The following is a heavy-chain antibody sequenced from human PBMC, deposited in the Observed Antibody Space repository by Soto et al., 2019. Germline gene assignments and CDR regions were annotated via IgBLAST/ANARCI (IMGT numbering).Heavy chain of an antibody. J-gene: IGHJ4*02. Sequence: GESLKISCRGSGYSFTSYWISWVRQMPGKGLEWMGRIDPSDSYTNYSPSFQGHVTISADKSISTAYLQWSSLKASDTAMYYCARQSSLNYYDSSGYYYEVDYWGQGTLVTVSS. CDR1: GYSFTSYW. V-gene: IGHV5-10-1*01. CDR3: ARQSSLNYYDSSGYYYEVDY. CDR2: IDPSDSYT. D-gene: IGHD3-22*01.